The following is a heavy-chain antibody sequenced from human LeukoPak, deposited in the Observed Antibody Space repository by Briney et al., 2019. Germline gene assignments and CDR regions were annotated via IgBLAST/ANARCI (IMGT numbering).Heavy chain of an antibody. J-gene: IGHJ4*02. CDR3: ARESSFEPGIVAY. Sequence: SETLSLTCTVSGGSIRIYYWIWIRQSPGKGLEGIRRIYTSGNTNYNPSLKRRVTMSVDTSKNQFSLKLTSVTGADTAVYFCARESSFEPGIVAYWGQGTLVTVSS. V-gene: IGHV4-4*07. CDR2: IYTSGNT. D-gene: IGHD6-13*01. CDR1: GGSIRIYY.